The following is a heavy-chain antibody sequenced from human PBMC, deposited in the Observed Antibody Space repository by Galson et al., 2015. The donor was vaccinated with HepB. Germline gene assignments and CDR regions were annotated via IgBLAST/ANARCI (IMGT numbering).Heavy chain of an antibody. J-gene: IGHJ4*02. CDR1: GFTFSNAW. D-gene: IGHD5-12*01. V-gene: IGHV3-15*01. Sequence: SLRLSCAASGFTFSNAWMIWVRQAPGKGLEWVGGIKSKTDGGTTDYAAPVKGRFTISRDDSKNTLYLQMNSLKTEDTAVYYCTSGGGYVEGVDYWGQGTLVTVSS. CDR2: IKSKTDGGTT. CDR3: TSGGGYVEGVDY.